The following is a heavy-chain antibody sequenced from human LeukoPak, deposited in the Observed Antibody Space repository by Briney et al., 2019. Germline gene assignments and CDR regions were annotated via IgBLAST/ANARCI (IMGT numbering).Heavy chain of an antibody. CDR3: ARARGIVVVPAGLSDYYYYMDV. D-gene: IGHD2-2*01. J-gene: IGHJ6*03. V-gene: IGHV3-21*04. Sequence: GGSLRLSCAASGFTFSTYSMNWVRQAPGKGLEWVSSISSSSNYIYYADSVKGRFTISRDNAKNSLYLQMDSLRAEDTAVYYCARARGIVVVPAGLSDYYYYMDVWGKGTTVTVSS. CDR2: ISSSSNYI. CDR1: GFTFSTYS.